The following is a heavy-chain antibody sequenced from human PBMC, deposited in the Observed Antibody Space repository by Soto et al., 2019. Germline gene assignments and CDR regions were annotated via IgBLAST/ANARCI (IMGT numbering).Heavy chain of an antibody. CDR2: ISAYNGKT. J-gene: IGHJ4*01. V-gene: IGHV1-18*01. CDR1: GYTFTNFG. Sequence: GASVKVSCKASGYTFTNFGISWVRHAPGQGLEWMGWISAYNGKTNYAQNFQGRVTMTTDTSTRTASMELRSLRSDAPAEYNCSRGGTPIDYCSHGTLVTVSS. CDR3: SRGGTPIDY. D-gene: IGHD3-16*01.